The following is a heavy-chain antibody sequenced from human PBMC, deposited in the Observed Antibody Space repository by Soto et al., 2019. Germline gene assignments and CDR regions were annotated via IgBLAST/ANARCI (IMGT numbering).Heavy chain of an antibody. CDR3: ARDAYCSGGSCADFDY. Sequence: PGGSLRLSCAASGFTVSSNYMSWVRQAPGKGLEWVSVIYSGGSTYYADSVKGRFTISRDNSKNTLYLQMNSLRAEDTAVYYCARDAYCSGGSCADFDYWGQGTLVTVSS. J-gene: IGHJ4*02. CDR1: GFTVSSNY. D-gene: IGHD2-15*01. V-gene: IGHV3-53*01. CDR2: IYSGGST.